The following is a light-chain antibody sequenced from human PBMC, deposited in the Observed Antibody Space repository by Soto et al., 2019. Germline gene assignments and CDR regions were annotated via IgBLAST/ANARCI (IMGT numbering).Light chain of an antibody. V-gene: IGKV1-5*01. J-gene: IGKJ1*01. CDR2: DAS. Sequence: DIQMTQSPSTLSASVGDRVTITCRASQSISSWLAWYQQKPGKAPKLLIYDASSLESGVPSRFSGSGSGTECTLTISSLQPDDFATYYCQQYNSFSRTFGQVTKVDIK. CDR1: QSISSW. CDR3: QQYNSFSRT.